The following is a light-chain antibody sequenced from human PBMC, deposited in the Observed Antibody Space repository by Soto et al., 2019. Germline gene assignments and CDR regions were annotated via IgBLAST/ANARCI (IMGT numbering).Light chain of an antibody. CDR1: QGISSY. V-gene: IGKV1-9*01. J-gene: IGKJ5*01. CDR2: DAS. Sequence: DIQVTQSPSSLSASVGDRVTITCRASQGISSYLAWYQQKPGKDPKLLIYDASTLQSGVPSRFSGSGSGKDFTLTISSLQPEDFATYYCQQLNSYPITFGQGTRMEIK. CDR3: QQLNSYPIT.